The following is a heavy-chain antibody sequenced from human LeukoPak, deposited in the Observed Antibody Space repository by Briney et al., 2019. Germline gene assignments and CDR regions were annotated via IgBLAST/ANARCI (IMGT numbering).Heavy chain of an antibody. CDR1: GYKFTDYW. J-gene: IGHJ3*02. D-gene: IGHD6-13*01. V-gene: IGHV5-51*01. CDR3: SRHDGGGGSSYDFDT. Sequence: GESLKISCKASGYKFTDYWIVWVRQMPGQGLECMGIIFPGDSDTRYRPSFQGQVTISADKSINTAYLQWSSLKASDTAMYYCSRHDGGGGSSYDFDTWGQGTMVTVSS. CDR2: IFPGDSDT.